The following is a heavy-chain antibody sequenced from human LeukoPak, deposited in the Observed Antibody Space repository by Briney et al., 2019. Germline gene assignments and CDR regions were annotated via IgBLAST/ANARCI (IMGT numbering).Heavy chain of an antibody. V-gene: IGHV4-30-4*08. CDR1: GGSISSGDYY. D-gene: IGHD6-13*01. J-gene: IGHJ5*02. Sequence: SETLSLTCTVSGGSISSGDYYWSWIRQPPGKGLEWIGYIYYSGSPYYNPSLKSRVTISVDTSKNQFSLKLSSVTAADTAVYYCARDSRDSSSWNIWFDPWGQGALVTVSS. CDR3: ARDSRDSSSWNIWFDP. CDR2: IYYSGSP.